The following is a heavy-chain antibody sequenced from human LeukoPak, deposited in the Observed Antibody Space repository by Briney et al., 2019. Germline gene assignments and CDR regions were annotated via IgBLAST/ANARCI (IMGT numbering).Heavy chain of an antibody. CDR1: GFTFSSYW. D-gene: IGHD4-17*01. Sequence: GGSLRLSCAASGFTFSSYWMSWVRQAPGKGLEWVSSISSSSSYIYYADSVKGRFTISRDNAKNSLYLQMNSLRAEDTAVYYCAREPNGDYALMGDAFDIWGQGTMVTVSS. CDR2: ISSSSSYI. CDR3: AREPNGDYALMGDAFDI. J-gene: IGHJ3*02. V-gene: IGHV3-21*01.